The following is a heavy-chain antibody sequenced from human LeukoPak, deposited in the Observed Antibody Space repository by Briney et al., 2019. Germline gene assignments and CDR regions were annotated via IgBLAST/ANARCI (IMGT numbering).Heavy chain of an antibody. J-gene: IGHJ3*02. D-gene: IGHD3-16*01. Sequence: KPSETLSLTCTVSGGSISSYYWSWIRQPPGKGLEWIGYIYYSGRTNYNPSLKSRVTISVATSKNQFSLKLSSVTAADTAVYYCARFEGSTWGDGFDIWGQGTMVTVSS. CDR1: GGSISSYY. CDR2: IYYSGRT. V-gene: IGHV4-59*08. CDR3: ARFEGSTWGDGFDI.